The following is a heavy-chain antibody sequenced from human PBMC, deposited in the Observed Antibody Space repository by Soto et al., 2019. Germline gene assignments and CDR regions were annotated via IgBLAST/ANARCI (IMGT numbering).Heavy chain of an antibody. CDR3: AASGSVVVGYGYKDTEGLDT. D-gene: IGHD5-12*01. V-gene: IGHV1-69*01. J-gene: IGHJ3*02. Sequence: QVQLVQSGPEVKKPGSSVKVSCEASGGTFSNFAVNWVRQAPGQGLEWVGGIIPLFNVAKYAQKFEGRVTIVADDSTSTAYMDLSSLRSDDTAVYYCAASGSVVVGYGYKDTEGLDTWGQGTMVTVSS. CDR2: IIPLFNVA. CDR1: GGTFSNFA.